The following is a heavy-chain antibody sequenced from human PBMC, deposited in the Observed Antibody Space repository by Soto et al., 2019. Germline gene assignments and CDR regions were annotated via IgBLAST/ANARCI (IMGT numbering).Heavy chain of an antibody. CDR1: GYTFTSYY. CDR3: ARGRGGYDFWSGLYYMDV. D-gene: IGHD3-3*01. V-gene: IGHV1-46*03. Sequence: GASVKVSCKASGYTFTSYYMHWVRQAPGQGLEWMGIINPSGGSTSYAQKFQGRVTMTRDTSTSTVYMELSSLRSEDTAVYYCARGRGGYDFWSGLYYMDVWGKGTTVTVSS. CDR2: INPSGGST. J-gene: IGHJ6*03.